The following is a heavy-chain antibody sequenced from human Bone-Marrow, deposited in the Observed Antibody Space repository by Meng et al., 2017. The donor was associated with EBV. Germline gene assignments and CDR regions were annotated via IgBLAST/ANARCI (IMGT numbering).Heavy chain of an antibody. CDR3: ARDSSGDSRRFDP. V-gene: IGHV1-3*01. CDR2: ITVGNGDT. Sequence: QVQLMQSGAEVKKPXXXXXXXCEASGYTFTSYAMHWVRQAPGQRLEWMGWITVGNGDTKYSQKFHGRVTITRDTSATTAYMELSSLTSEDTAVYYCARDSSGDSRRFDPWGQGTLVTVSS. CDR1: GYTFTSYA. J-gene: IGHJ5*02. D-gene: IGHD6-19*01.